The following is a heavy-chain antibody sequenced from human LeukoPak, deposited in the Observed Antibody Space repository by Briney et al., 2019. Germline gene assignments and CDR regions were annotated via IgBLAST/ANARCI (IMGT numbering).Heavy chain of an antibody. CDR2: IYYSGDT. V-gene: IGHV4-59*01. D-gene: IGHD5-18*01. J-gene: IGHJ4*02. CDR3: ARVGYSSDFDY. Sequence: SETLSLTCSVSGGSIRGFYWSWIRQPPGEGLEWIGYIYYSGDTTYNPSLKSRVTILVDTSKSQFSLRLTSVTPADTAVYYCARVGYSSDFDYWGQGTLVTVSS. CDR1: GGSIRGFY.